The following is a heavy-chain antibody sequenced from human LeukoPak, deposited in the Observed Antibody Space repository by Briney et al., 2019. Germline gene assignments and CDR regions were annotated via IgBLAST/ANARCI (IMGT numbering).Heavy chain of an antibody. D-gene: IGHD5-18*01. V-gene: IGHV1-2*06. Sequence: ASVKVSCKASGYTFTGYYMHWVRQAPGQGLDWMGRINPNSGGTNYAQKFQGRVTMTRDTSISTAYMELSRLRSDDTAVYYCARDRGYSPGDYWGQGTLVTVSS. CDR1: GYTFTGYY. CDR3: ARDRGYSPGDY. J-gene: IGHJ4*02. CDR2: INPNSGGT.